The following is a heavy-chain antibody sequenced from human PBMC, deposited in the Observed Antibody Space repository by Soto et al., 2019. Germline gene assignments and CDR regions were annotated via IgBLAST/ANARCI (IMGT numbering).Heavy chain of an antibody. CDR2: ISYDGSNK. CDR1: GFTFSSYA. V-gene: IGHV3-30-3*01. D-gene: IGHD5-12*01. CDR3: AREGPGWLQSQPGAFDI. Sequence: PGGSLRLSCAASGFTFSSYAMHWVRQAPGKGLEWVAVISYDGSNKYYADSVKGRFTISRDNSKNTLYLQMNSLRAEDTAVYYCAREGPGWLQSQPGAFDIWGQGTMVTVSS. J-gene: IGHJ3*02.